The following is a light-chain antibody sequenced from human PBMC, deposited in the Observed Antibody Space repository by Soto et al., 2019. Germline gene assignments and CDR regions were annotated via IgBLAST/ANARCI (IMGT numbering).Light chain of an antibody. CDR2: DND. CDR3: GTWDSGLTAGV. Sequence: QSVLTQPPSVSAAPGQRVTISCSGSASNVGTHFVSWYQHLPGAAPKLLIYDNDERPSEIPDRCSGSKSDTSATLTITGLQTGDEADYYCGTWDSGLTAGVFGGGTKLTVL. V-gene: IGLV1-51*01. CDR1: ASNVGTHF. J-gene: IGLJ2*01.